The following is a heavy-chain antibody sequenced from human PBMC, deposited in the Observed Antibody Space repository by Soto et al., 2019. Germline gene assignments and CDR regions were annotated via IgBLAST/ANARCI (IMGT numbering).Heavy chain of an antibody. D-gene: IGHD2-15*01. Sequence: PGGSLXLSCAASGFTFSDYYMSWIRQAPGKGLEWVSYISSSGSTIYYADSVKGRFTISRDNAKNSLYLQMNSLRAEDTAVYYCARAEKDIVVVVAAIHFDYWGQGTLVTVSS. CDR1: GFTFSDYY. V-gene: IGHV3-11*01. CDR3: ARAEKDIVVVVAAIHFDY. J-gene: IGHJ4*02. CDR2: ISSSGSTI.